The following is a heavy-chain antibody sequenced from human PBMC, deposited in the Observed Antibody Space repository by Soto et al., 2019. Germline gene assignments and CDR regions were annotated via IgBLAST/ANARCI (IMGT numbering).Heavy chain of an antibody. CDR3: ARSFSGDFDF. V-gene: IGHV3-11*06. Sequence: QVQLVESGGGLVKPGGSLRLSCTASRFTFSDYYMGWIRQAPGKGLEWVSYISGSGNYRNYTDSVRDRLSISRDNAKNPLYLHMNSLRAEDTALYYCARSFSGDFDFWGQGTLVTVSS. CDR1: RFTFSDYY. J-gene: IGHJ4*02. CDR2: ISGSGNYR. D-gene: IGHD1-26*01.